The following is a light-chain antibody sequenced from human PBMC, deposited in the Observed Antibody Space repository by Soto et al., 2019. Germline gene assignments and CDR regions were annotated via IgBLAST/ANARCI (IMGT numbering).Light chain of an antibody. CDR2: NNN. CDR3: ASWDDSLNGWGV. V-gene: IGLV1-44*01. J-gene: IGLJ1*01. Sequence: QSVLTQPPSASGTPGQRVTISCSGSSSNIGSNTVNWYQQLPGTAPKLLIYNNNQRPSGVPARFSGSNSGTSASLAISGLQSEDEADYYCASWDDSLNGWGVFGTGTKLTVL. CDR1: SSNIGSNT.